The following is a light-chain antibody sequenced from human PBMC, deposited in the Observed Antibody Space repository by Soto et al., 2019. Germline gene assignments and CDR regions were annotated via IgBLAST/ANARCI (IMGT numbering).Light chain of an antibody. Sequence: QSVLTQPPSVSGAQGQRASISCTGSTSNIGAPYDVHWYQHLPGTAPKLLIYGDNNRPSGVPDRFSGSKSGTSASLAITRLQAEDEADYYCQSYDISLHNYVFGTGTKVTVL. J-gene: IGLJ1*01. CDR3: QSYDISLHNYV. CDR2: GDN. V-gene: IGLV1-40*01. CDR1: TSNIGAPYD.